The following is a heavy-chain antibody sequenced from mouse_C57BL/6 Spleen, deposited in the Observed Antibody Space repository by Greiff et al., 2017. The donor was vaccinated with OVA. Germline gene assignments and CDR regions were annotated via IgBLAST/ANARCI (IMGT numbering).Heavy chain of an antibody. Sequence: EVMLVESGGGLVKPGGSLKLSCAASGFTFSSYAMSWVRQTPEKRLEWVATISDGGSYTYYPDNVKGRFTISRDNAKNNLYLQMSHLKSEDTAMYYCARDNYDYEGWFAYWGQGTLVTVSA. J-gene: IGHJ3*01. CDR1: GFTFSSYA. CDR2: ISDGGSYT. V-gene: IGHV5-4*01. D-gene: IGHD2-4*01. CDR3: ARDNYDYEGWFAY.